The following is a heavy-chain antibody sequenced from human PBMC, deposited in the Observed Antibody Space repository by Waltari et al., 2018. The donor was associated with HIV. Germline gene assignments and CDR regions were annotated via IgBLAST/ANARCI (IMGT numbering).Heavy chain of an antibody. J-gene: IGHJ4*02. V-gene: IGHV3-74*01. CDR1: GFTFSSYW. D-gene: IGHD1-1*01. Sequence: EVQLVESGGGLVQPGGSLRLSCAASGFTFSSYWMHWFRQAPGKGLVLVSRLSSDGSTKSYAYSVKRRFAITRYNAKNTLYVQMHSLKSEDTAVYYCTTDLARFIWNDIPLDYWGQGCLVTVSS. CDR2: LSSDGSTK. CDR3: TTDLARFIWNDIPLDY.